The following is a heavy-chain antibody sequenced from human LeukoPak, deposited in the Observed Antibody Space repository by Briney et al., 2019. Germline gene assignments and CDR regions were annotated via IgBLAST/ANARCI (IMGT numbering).Heavy chain of an antibody. CDR3: ARLPTGTTRFLVDY. CDR1: GFTFSDHY. D-gene: IGHD1-7*01. V-gene: IGHV4-34*01. J-gene: IGHJ4*02. Sequence: PGGSLRLSCAASGFTFSDHYMDWVRQPPGKGLEWIGEINHSGSTNYNPSLKSRVTISVDTSKNQFSLKLSSVTAADTAVYYCARLPTGTTRFLVDYWGQGTLVTVSS. CDR2: INHSGST.